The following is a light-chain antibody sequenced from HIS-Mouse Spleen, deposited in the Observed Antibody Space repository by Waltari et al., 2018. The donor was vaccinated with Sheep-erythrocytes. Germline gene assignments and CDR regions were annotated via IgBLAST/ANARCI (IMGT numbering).Light chain of an antibody. CDR2: DGS. J-gene: IGLJ1*01. CDR1: SSDGGCYHY. V-gene: IGLV2-11*01. CDR3: CSYAGSYNHV. Sequence: QSALTQPRSVSGSPGQSATISSTGTSSDGGCYHYVSWYQQHPGNAPKLMFYDGSKRPSGVPDRFSGSKSGNTASLTISGLQAEDEADYYCCSYAGSYNHVFATGTKVTVL.